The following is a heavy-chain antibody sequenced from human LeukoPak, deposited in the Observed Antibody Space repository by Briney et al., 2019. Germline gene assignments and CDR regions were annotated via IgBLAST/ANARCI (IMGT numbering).Heavy chain of an antibody. Sequence: GGSLRLSCTASGFTFGDYAMTWVRQAPGKGLEWVGFISSEAYGGTTEYAASVKGRFTISRDDSKSIAYLQMNSLKTEDTAVYYCTRDWGDYDILTGPSDYWGQGTLVTVSS. D-gene: IGHD3-9*01. CDR2: ISSEAYGGTT. CDR3: TRDWGDYDILTGPSDY. J-gene: IGHJ4*02. V-gene: IGHV3-49*04. CDR1: GFTFGDYA.